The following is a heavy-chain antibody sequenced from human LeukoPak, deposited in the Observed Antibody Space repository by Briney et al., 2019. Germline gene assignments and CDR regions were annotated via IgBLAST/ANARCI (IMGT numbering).Heavy chain of an antibody. CDR2: IYYSGST. Sequence: SETLSLTCTVSGGSISSSSYYWGWIRQPPGKGLEWIGSIYYSGSTNYNPSLKSRVTISVDTSKNQFSLKLSSVTAADTAVYYCARESVSMKVAGRWFDPWGQGTLVTVSS. CDR3: ARESVSMKVAGRWFDP. D-gene: IGHD3-22*01. V-gene: IGHV4-39*07. J-gene: IGHJ5*02. CDR1: GGSISSSSYY.